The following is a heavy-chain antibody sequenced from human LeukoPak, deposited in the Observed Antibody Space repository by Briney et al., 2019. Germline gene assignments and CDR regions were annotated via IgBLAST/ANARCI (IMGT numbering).Heavy chain of an antibody. CDR1: GFTFSTYT. Sequence: GGSLRLSCVASGFTFSTYTFNWVRQAPGKGLEWLSYISSGGLTIFYADSVKGGFTISRDNTKNAIYLDMTNLRAEDTAVYYCARDFDYGDYIDFWGQGTSVAVSS. CDR2: ISSGGLTI. V-gene: IGHV3-48*04. J-gene: IGHJ4*02. D-gene: IGHD4/OR15-4a*01. CDR3: ARDFDYGDYIDF.